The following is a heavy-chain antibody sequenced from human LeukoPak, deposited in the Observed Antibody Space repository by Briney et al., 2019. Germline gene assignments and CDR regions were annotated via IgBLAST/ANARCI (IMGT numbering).Heavy chain of an antibody. CDR3: AKGSGYDTDFDY. J-gene: IGHJ4*02. D-gene: IGHD5-12*01. Sequence: GGSLRLSCAASGFTFSSYAMHWVRQAPGKGLEWVAVISYDGSNKYYADSVKGRFTISRDNSKNTLYLQMNSLRAEDTAVYYCAKGSGYDTDFDYWGQGTLVSVSS. CDR2: ISYDGSNK. V-gene: IGHV3-30*04. CDR1: GFTFSSYA.